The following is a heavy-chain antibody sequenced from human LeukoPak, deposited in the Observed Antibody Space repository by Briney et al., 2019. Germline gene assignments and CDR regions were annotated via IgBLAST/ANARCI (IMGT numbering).Heavy chain of an antibody. CDR3: ARGGLTPYSSSWYNAFDI. Sequence: PGGSLRLSCAASGFTFTNYWMSWVRQAPGKGLEWVSAISGTGGSTYYADSVKGRFTISRDNSKNTLYLQMNSLRAEDTAVYYCARGGLTPYSSSWYNAFDIWGQGTMVTVSS. J-gene: IGHJ3*02. CDR1: GFTFTNYW. D-gene: IGHD6-13*01. CDR2: ISGTGGST. V-gene: IGHV3-23*01.